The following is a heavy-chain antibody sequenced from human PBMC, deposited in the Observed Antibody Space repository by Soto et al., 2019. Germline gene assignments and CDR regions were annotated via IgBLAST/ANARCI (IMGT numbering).Heavy chain of an antibody. Sequence: SETLSLTCAVSSGSFTSNNWWTWVRQPPGQGLEWIGEIYRTGSTNYNPSLKSRVTISLDKSENQFSLKVTSLTAADTAVYYCASRDPGTSVDYWGQGTLVTVSS. D-gene: IGHD1-7*01. J-gene: IGHJ4*02. CDR3: ASRDPGTSVDY. V-gene: IGHV4-4*02. CDR2: IYRTGST. CDR1: SGSFTSNNW.